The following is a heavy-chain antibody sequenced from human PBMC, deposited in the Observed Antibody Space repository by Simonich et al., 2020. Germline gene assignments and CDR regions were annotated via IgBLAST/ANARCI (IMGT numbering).Heavy chain of an antibody. D-gene: IGHD2-15*01. Sequence: QVQLVQSGAEVKKPGASVKVSCKASGYTFTSYGISWVRQAPGQGLEWMGWISAYKGNTKYAQKLQGRVTMTTDTSTSTAYMELRSLRSDDTAVYYCARASRGTWWYYYFDYWGQGTLVTVSS. J-gene: IGHJ4*02. CDR2: ISAYKGNT. CDR3: ARASRGTWWYYYFDY. CDR1: GYTFTSYG. V-gene: IGHV1-18*01.